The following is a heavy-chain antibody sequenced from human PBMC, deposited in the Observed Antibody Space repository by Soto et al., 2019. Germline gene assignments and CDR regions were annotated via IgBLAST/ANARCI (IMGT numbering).Heavy chain of an antibody. Sequence: ASVKVSCKASGYTFTSYGISWVRQAPGQGLERMGWISAYSGNTNYAQKLQGRVTMTTDTSTSTAYMELRSLRSDDTAVYYCARGAYYDFWSDYPPWFDPWGQG. CDR2: ISAYSGNT. V-gene: IGHV1-18*01. CDR1: GYTFTSYG. CDR3: ARGAYYDFWSDYPPWFDP. J-gene: IGHJ5*02. D-gene: IGHD3-3*01.